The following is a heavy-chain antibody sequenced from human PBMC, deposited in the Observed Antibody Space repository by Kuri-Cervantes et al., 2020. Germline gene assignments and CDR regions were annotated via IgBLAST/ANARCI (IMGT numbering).Heavy chain of an antibody. V-gene: IGHV4-30-4*02. CDR2: IYYSGST. D-gene: IGHD3-3*01. CDR3: ARDVRFLGRHNWFDP. J-gene: IGHJ5*02. CDR1: GGSISSGDYY. Sequence: SETLSLTCTVSGGSISSGDYYWSWIRQPPGKGLEWIGYIYYSGSTYYNPSLKSRVTISVDTSKNQFSLKLSSVTAADTAVYYCARDVRFLGRHNWFDPWGQGTLVTVSS.